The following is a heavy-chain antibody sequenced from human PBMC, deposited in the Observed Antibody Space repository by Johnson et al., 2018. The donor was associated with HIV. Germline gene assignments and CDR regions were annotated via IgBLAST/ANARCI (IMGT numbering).Heavy chain of an antibody. V-gene: IGHV3-30-3*01. CDR2: ISYDGNNK. CDR1: GFTFSSYP. Sequence: QEQLVESGGGVVQPGRSLRLSCAGSGFTFSSYPMHWVRQPPGKGLEWVAVISYDGNNKYYADSVKGRVTISRDNSKNTLYLQMNSLRAEDTAMYYCAKDNLKRTRGSDAFDIWGQGTSVTVSS. J-gene: IGHJ3*02. CDR3: AKDNLKRTRGSDAFDI. D-gene: IGHD2-15*01.